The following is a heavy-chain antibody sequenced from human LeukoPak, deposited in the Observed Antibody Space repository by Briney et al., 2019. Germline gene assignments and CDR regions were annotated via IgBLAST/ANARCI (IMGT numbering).Heavy chain of an antibody. CDR1: GGSFSGYY. V-gene: IGHV4-34*01. Sequence: KPSETLCLTCAVYGGSFSGYYWSWIRQPPGKGLEWIGEINHSGSTNYNPSLKSRVTISVDTSKNQFALKLNSVTAADTAVYYCARVRAAAGTSWSDPWGQGTLVTVSS. CDR3: ARVRAAAGTSWSDP. J-gene: IGHJ5*02. D-gene: IGHD6-13*01. CDR2: INHSGST.